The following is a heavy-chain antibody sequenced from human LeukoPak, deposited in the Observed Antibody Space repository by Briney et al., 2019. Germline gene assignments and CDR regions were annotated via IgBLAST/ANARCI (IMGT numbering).Heavy chain of an antibody. CDR1: GFTFSKAW. V-gene: IGHV3-15*01. J-gene: IGHJ4*02. Sequence: GGSLRLSCVASGFTFSKAWMSWVRQAPGKGLEWVGRIKSKTDDGTTAYGAPVKGRFTISRDDSTNTVYLQMNSLKIEDTALYYCTTGGLTVDYWGQGALVTVSS. D-gene: IGHD4-23*01. CDR3: TTGGLTVDY. CDR2: IKSKTDDGTT.